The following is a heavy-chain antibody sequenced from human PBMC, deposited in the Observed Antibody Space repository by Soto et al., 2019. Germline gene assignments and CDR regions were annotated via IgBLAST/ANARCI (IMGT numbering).Heavy chain of an antibody. J-gene: IGHJ6*02. CDR2: IIPILGIA. V-gene: IGHV1-69*02. CDR3: ASGNSGSYFRSYYYGMDV. Sequence: QVQLVQSGAEVKKPGSSVKVSCKASGGTFSSYTISWVRQAPGQGLEWMGRIIPILGIANYAQKFQGRVTITADKSTSTAYMELSSLRSEDTALYYCASGNSGSYFRSYYYGMDVWGQGTTVTVSS. CDR1: GGTFSSYT. D-gene: IGHD1-26*01.